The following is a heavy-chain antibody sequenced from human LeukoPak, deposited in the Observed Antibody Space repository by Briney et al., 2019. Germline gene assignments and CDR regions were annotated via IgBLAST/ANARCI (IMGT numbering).Heavy chain of an antibody. CDR1: GGTFSSYA. J-gene: IGHJ6*02. CDR2: IIPIFGTA. D-gene: IGHD3-10*01. V-gene: IGHV1-69*05. Sequence: SVKVSCKASGGTFSSYAISWVRQAPGQGLEWMGGIIPIFGTANYAQKFQGRVTITTDESTSTAYMELRSLRSDDTAVYYCARDRWFGELFLYYYGMDVWGQGTTVTVSS. CDR3: ARDRWFGELFLYYYGMDV.